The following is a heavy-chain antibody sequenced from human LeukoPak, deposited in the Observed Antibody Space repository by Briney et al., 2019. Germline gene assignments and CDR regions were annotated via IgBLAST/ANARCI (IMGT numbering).Heavy chain of an antibody. Sequence: GGSLRLSCAASGFTFSSYWMSWVRQAPGKGLEWVANIKQDGSEKYYVDSVKGRFTNSRDNAKNSLYLQMNSLRAEDTAVYYCARDRYGSGSYYRSNWFDPWGQGTLVTVSS. V-gene: IGHV3-7*01. CDR3: ARDRYGSGSYYRSNWFDP. J-gene: IGHJ5*02. D-gene: IGHD3-10*01. CDR1: GFTFSSYW. CDR2: IKQDGSEK.